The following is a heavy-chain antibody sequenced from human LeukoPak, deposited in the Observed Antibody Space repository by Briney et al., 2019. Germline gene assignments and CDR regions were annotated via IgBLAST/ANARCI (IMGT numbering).Heavy chain of an antibody. Sequence: PGGSLRLSCAASGFTFSSYEMNWVRQAPGKGLEWISYIGSSGSTAYYADSVKGRFTISRDNAKNSLYLQMNSLRDEDTAVYYCARDTLVYGDSPDAFDIWGQGTMVTVSS. J-gene: IGHJ3*02. CDR1: GFTFSSYE. D-gene: IGHD4-17*01. V-gene: IGHV3-48*03. CDR3: ARDTLVYGDSPDAFDI. CDR2: IGSSGSTA.